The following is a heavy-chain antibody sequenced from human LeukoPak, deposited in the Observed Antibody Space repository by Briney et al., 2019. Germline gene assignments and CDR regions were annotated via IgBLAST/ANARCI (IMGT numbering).Heavy chain of an antibody. J-gene: IGHJ4*02. V-gene: IGHV1-69*01. CDR1: GATFSSYA. Sequence: SSVKVSFKASGATFSSYAISWVRQAPGQGLGWMGGIIPIFGTANYAQKFQGRVTITADESTSTAYMELSSLRSEDTAVYYCARGIDVDTAMVTTGYYFDYWGQGTLVTVSS. CDR3: ARGIDVDTAMVTTGYYFDY. CDR2: IIPIFGTA. D-gene: IGHD5-18*01.